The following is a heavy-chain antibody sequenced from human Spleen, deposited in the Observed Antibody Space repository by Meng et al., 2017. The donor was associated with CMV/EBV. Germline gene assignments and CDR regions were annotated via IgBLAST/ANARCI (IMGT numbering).Heavy chain of an antibody. CDR1: GFPLNTSEAG. CDR2: IYWDDDR. D-gene: IGHD2-15*01. Sequence: QITLKESGPTLLKPTQTLTLTCTFSGFPLNTSEAGVDWIRQPPGKALEWLALIYWDDDRRYSPSLKNRLTITKDTSKNQVVFRMTNMDPVDTATYYCAHRDYCSGGTCTFDYWGQGTLVTVSS. J-gene: IGHJ4*02. CDR3: AHRDYCSGGTCTFDY. V-gene: IGHV2-5*02.